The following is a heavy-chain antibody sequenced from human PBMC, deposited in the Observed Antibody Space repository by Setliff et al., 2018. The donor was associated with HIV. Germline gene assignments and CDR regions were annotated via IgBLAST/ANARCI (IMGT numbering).Heavy chain of an antibody. CDR2: ISSSGSSI. CDR3: AKNDILTGYYKGVDY. CDR1: GFAFSSSE. V-gene: IGHV3-48*03. D-gene: IGHD3-9*01. Sequence: GESLTISCAASGFAFSSSEMNWVRQAPGKGLEWVSYISSSGSSIYYGDSGKGRFTISRDNAKNSLYLQMNSLRAEDTAVYYCAKNDILTGYYKGVDYWGQGTLVTVSS. J-gene: IGHJ4*02.